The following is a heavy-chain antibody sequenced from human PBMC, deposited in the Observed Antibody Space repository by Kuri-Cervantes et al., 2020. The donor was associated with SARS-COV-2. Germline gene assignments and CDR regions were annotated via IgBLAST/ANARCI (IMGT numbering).Heavy chain of an antibody. Sequence: SETLSLTCTVSGGSISSYYWSWIRQPPEKGLEWIGYIYYSGSTNYNPSLKSRVTISVDTSKNQFSLKLSSVTAADTAVYYCARVGGNWELPFDYWGQGTLVTVSS. D-gene: IGHD3-10*01. CDR3: ARVGGNWELPFDY. V-gene: IGHV4-59*01. CDR2: IYYSGST. CDR1: GGSISSYY. J-gene: IGHJ4*02.